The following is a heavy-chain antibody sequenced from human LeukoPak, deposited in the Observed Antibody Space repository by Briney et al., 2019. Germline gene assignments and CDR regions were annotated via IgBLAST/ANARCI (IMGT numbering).Heavy chain of an antibody. CDR2: IYHSGST. D-gene: IGHD3-22*01. V-gene: IGHV4-38-2*02. Sequence: SETLSLTCTVSGYSISSGYYWGWIRQPPGKGLEWIGSIYHSGSTYNNPSLKSRVTISVDTSKNQFSLKLSSVTAADTAVYYLARDRKIIADYYYDSSTYDYWGQGTLVTVSS. CDR1: GYSISSGYY. J-gene: IGHJ4*02. CDR3: ARDRKIIADYYYDSSTYDY.